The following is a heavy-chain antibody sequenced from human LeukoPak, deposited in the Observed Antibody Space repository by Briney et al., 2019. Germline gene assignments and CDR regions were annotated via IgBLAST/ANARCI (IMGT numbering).Heavy chain of an antibody. Sequence: LSETPSLTCTVSGGSISSGSYYWSWIRQPAGKGLEWIGRIYTSGSTNYNPSLKSRVTISVDTSKNQFSLKLSSVTAADTAVYYCARDPSTTVTTRNWFDPWGQGTLVTVSS. J-gene: IGHJ5*02. CDR2: IYTSGST. V-gene: IGHV4-61*02. CDR1: GGSISSGSYY. CDR3: ARDPSTTVTTRNWFDP. D-gene: IGHD4-17*01.